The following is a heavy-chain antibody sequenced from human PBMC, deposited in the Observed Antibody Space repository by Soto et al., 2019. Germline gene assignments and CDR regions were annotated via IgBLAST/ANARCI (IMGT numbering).Heavy chain of an antibody. CDR2: ISWNSGSI. CDR1: GLTFDDYA. V-gene: IGHV3-9*01. CDR3: AKDIGYYYYGMDV. J-gene: IGHJ6*02. Sequence: PGGSLRLSCAASGLTFDDYAMHWVRQAPGKGLEWVSGISWNSGSIGYADSVKGRFTISRDNAKNSLYLQMNSLRAEDTALYYCAKDIGYYYYGMDVWGQGTTVTVSS.